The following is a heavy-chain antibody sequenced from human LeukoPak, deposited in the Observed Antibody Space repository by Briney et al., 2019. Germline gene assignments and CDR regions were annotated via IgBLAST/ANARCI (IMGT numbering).Heavy chain of an antibody. CDR2: INHSGST. D-gene: IGHD3-3*01. Sequence: SETLSLTCAVYGGSFSGYYWSWIRQPPAKGLERIGEINHSGSTNYNPSLKSRVTISVDTSKNQFSLKLSSVTAADTAVYYCARGFFVEYAFWSGYYSENWFDPWGQGTLVTVSS. CDR3: ARGFFVEYAFWSGYYSENWFDP. J-gene: IGHJ5*02. V-gene: IGHV4-34*01. CDR1: GGSFSGYY.